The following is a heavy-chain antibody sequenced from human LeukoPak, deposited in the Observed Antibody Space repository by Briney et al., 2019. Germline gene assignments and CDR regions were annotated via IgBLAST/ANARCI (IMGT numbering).Heavy chain of an antibody. V-gene: IGHV1-18*01. Sequence: ASVKVSCKASGYTSTSYGISWVRQAPGQGLEWMGWISAYNGNTNYAQKLQGRVTMTTDTSTSTAYMELRSLRSDDTAVYYCARDRYYDSSGYGNIWGQGTMVTVSS. CDR1: GYTSTSYG. D-gene: IGHD3-22*01. J-gene: IGHJ3*02. CDR2: ISAYNGNT. CDR3: ARDRYYDSSGYGNI.